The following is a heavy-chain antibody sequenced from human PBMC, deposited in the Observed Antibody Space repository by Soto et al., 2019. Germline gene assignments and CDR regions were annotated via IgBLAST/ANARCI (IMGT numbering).Heavy chain of an antibody. CDR2: IWYDGSNK. CDR1: GFTFSIYG. CDR3: ARDQDYGYTYGNYFDY. J-gene: IGHJ4*02. V-gene: IGHV3-33*01. Sequence: PWESLLLSCASSGFTFSIYGMDWVRQDPGRGLEWVAVIWYDGSNKYYADSVKGRFTISRDNSKNTLYLQMNSLRAEDTAVYYCARDQDYGYTYGNYFDYWGQGTLVTVSS. D-gene: IGHD5-18*01.